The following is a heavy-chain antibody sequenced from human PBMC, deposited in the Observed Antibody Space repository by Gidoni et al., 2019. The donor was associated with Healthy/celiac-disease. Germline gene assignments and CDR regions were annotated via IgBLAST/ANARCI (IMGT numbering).Heavy chain of an antibody. V-gene: IGHV3-21*01. J-gene: IGHJ4*02. Sequence: EVQLVESGGGLVKPGGSLRLSCAASGFTFSSYSMNWVRQAPGKGLEWVSSISSSSSYIYYADSVKGRFTISRDNAKNSLYLQMNSLRAEDTAVYYCARVGYYYDSSGYYYFDYWGQGTLVTVSS. CDR1: GFTFSSYS. CDR2: ISSSSSYI. CDR3: ARVGYYYDSSGYYYFDY. D-gene: IGHD3-22*01.